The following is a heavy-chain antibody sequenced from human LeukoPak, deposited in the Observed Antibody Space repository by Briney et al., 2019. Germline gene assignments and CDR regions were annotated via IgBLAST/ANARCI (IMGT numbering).Heavy chain of an antibody. Sequence: GGSLRLSCAASGFTLSSYAMSWVRQAPGKGLEWVSSIGNGGGSTYYADSVKGRFTISRDNSKNTLYLQVNSLRAEDTAVYYCAKGDSGVYGMYDYWGQGTLVTVSS. J-gene: IGHJ4*02. CDR2: IGNGGGST. V-gene: IGHV3-23*01. CDR3: AKGDSGVYGMYDY. CDR1: GFTLSSYA. D-gene: IGHD1-26*01.